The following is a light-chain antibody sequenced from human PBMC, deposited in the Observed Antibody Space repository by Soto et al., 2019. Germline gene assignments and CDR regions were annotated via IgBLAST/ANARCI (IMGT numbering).Light chain of an antibody. CDR3: SSYAGRVV. CDR1: SSDVGRYNL. J-gene: IGLJ2*01. CDR2: EGT. V-gene: IGLV2-23*01. Sequence: QSALTQPASVSGSPGQSITISCTGTSSDVGRYNLVSWYQQHPGKAPKLMIYEGTNRPSGVSNRFSGSQSGNTASLTISGLQAEDEAHYYCSSYAGRVVFGGGTKVTVL.